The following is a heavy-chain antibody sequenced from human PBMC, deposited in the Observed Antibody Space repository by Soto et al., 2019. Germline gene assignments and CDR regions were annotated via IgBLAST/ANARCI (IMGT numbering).Heavy chain of an antibody. D-gene: IGHD2-15*01. CDR3: ANGAIVVHVEARYCCDS. V-gene: IGHV3-23*01. Sequence: EVQLLQSGGGFVQPGGSLRLSCEASGFAFGTYAMSCVRQAPGKGLEWVSAMTGNGAETYYADSVKGRFTISRDNSKNSLYLEMNNLSADDAAVYFCANGAIVVHVEARYCCDSWGQGTLVTVSS. J-gene: IGHJ4*02. CDR2: MTGNGAET. CDR1: GFAFGTYA.